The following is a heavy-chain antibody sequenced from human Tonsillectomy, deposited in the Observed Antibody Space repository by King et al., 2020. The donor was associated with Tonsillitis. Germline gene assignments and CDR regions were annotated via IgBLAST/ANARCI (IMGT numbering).Heavy chain of an antibody. CDR2: IDYSGST. V-gene: IGHV4-59*01. Sequence: QLQESGPGLVKPSETLSLTCTVSGAPFDSFYWSWFRQPPGKGLEWIGFIDYSGSTYYNPSLKSRVTISVDTSKNQFSLKVNSVTPADTAVYYCAREVYSSSWSLRGFDFWGQGTLVTVSS. D-gene: IGHD6-13*01. J-gene: IGHJ4*02. CDR3: AREVYSSSWSLRGFDF. CDR1: GAPFDSFY.